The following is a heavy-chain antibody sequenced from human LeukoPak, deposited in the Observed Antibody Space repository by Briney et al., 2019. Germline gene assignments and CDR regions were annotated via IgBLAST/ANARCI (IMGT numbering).Heavy chain of an antibody. CDR1: GFTFDDYA. Sequence: TGGSLRLSCAASGFTFDDYAMHWVRQAPGKGLEWVSLISGDGGSTYYADSVKGRFTISRDNSKNTLYLQMNSLRAEDTAVYYCARDGDTLDYWGQGTLVTVSS. CDR3: ARDGDTLDY. D-gene: IGHD4-17*01. CDR2: ISGDGGST. J-gene: IGHJ4*02. V-gene: IGHV3-43*02.